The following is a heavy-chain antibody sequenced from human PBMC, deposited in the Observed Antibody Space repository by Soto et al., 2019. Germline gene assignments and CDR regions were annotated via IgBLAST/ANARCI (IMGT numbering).Heavy chain of an antibody. CDR1: GFTFSSYA. V-gene: IGHV3-23*01. Sequence: EVQLLESGGGLVQPGGSLRLSCAASGFTFSSYAMSWVRQAPGKGLEWVSAISGSGGSTYYADSVKGRFTISRDNSKNTLYLQMNSMGAEDTAVYYCAKDSRDCSGGSCYLIAEYFQHWGQGTLVTVSS. CDR2: ISGSGGST. CDR3: AKDSRDCSGGSCYLIAEYFQH. J-gene: IGHJ1*01. D-gene: IGHD2-15*01.